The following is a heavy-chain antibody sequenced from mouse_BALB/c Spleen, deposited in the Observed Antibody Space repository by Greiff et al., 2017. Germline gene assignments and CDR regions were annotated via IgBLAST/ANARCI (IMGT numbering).Heavy chain of an antibody. V-gene: IGHV1-9*01. CDR1: GYTFSSYW. Sequence: VKLQESGAELMKPGASVKISCKATGYTFSSYWIEWVKQRPGHGLEWIGEILPGSGSTNYNEKFKGKATFTADTSSNTAYMQLSSLTSEDSAVYYCARTYGYDSAWFAYWGQGTLVTVSA. J-gene: IGHJ3*01. CDR2: ILPGSGST. D-gene: IGHD2-2*01. CDR3: ARTYGYDSAWFAY.